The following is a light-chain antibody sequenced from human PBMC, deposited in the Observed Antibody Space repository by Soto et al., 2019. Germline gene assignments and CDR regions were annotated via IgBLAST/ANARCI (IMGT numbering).Light chain of an antibody. CDR3: QHYNSYSEA. CDR2: KAS. Sequence: DIQMTQSPSTLSGSVGDRVTITCRASQTISSWLAWYQQKPGKAPKLLIYKASTLKSGVPSRFSGSGPGKEFTLTISSLQPDDFATYYCQHYNSYSEAFGQGSKV. J-gene: IGKJ1*01. V-gene: IGKV1-5*03. CDR1: QTISSW.